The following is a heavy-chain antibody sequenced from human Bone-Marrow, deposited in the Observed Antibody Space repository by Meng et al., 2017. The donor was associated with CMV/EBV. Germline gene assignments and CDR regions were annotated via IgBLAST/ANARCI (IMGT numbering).Heavy chain of an antibody. CDR1: GGTFSSYT. J-gene: IGHJ4*02. CDR3: ARVGRPKLLLFGELRSPYYFDY. CDR2: IIPILGIA. Sequence: SVKVSCKASGGTFSSYTISWVRQAPGQGLEWMGRIIPILGIANYAQKFQGRVTITADKSTSTAYMEQSSLRSEDTAVYYCARVGRPKLLLFGELRSPYYFDYWGQGTLVTVSS. D-gene: IGHD3-10*01. V-gene: IGHV1-69*02.